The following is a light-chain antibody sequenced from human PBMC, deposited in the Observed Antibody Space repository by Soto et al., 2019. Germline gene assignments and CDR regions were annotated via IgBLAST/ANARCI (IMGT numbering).Light chain of an antibody. V-gene: IGKV3-20*01. CDR3: QQYGSSPLT. CDR1: QSVSSSY. J-gene: IGKJ1*01. Sequence: EIVLTQSPGTLSLSPEERAPLSCSASQSVSSSYLAWYQQKPGQAPRLLIYGASSRATGIPDRFSGRGSGTDFTLTFSRLEPEDFAVYYCQQYGSSPLTFGQGTKVDI. CDR2: GAS.